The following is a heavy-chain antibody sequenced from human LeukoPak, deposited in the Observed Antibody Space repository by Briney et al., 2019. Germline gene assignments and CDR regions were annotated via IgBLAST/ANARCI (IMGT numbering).Heavy chain of an antibody. CDR1: GGTFSSYA. V-gene: IGHV1-69*13. Sequence: SVNVSCTASGGTFSSYAISWVRQAPGQGLEWMGGIIPIFGTANYAQKFQGRVTITADESTSTAYMELSSLRSEDTAVYYCARGGAYYYGSGSSDYWGQGTLVTVSS. CDR2: IIPIFGTA. D-gene: IGHD3-10*01. CDR3: ARGGAYYYGSGSSDY. J-gene: IGHJ4*02.